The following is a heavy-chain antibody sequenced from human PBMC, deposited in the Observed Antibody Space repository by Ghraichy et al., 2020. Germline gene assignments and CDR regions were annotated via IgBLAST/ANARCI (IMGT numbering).Heavy chain of an antibody. Sequence: SETLSLTCAVSGASINSRSFYWGWIRQPPGKGLEWITSIYYSGHSYDNPSLKSRLTFSLDTSKNHFSLQLHYVTAADTAVYFCASARIVEVFGARNHNWFDPWGQGILVSVSS. J-gene: IGHJ5*02. V-gene: IGHV4-39*02. CDR1: GASINSRSFY. D-gene: IGHD2-15*01. CDR2: IYYSGHS. CDR3: ASARIVEVFGARNHNWFDP.